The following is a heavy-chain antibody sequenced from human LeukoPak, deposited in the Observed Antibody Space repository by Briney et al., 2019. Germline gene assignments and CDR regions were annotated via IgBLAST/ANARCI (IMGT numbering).Heavy chain of an antibody. J-gene: IGHJ4*02. D-gene: IGHD1-26*01. CDR2: IYYSGST. V-gene: IGHV4-59*08. Sequence: SETLSLTCTVSGGSISSYYWSWIRQPPGKGLEWIGYIYYSGSTNYNPSLKSRVTISVDTSKNQFSLKLSSVTAADTAVYFCARRRRLGPSLDCWGQGTLVAVSS. CDR3: ARRRRLGPSLDC. CDR1: GGSISSYY.